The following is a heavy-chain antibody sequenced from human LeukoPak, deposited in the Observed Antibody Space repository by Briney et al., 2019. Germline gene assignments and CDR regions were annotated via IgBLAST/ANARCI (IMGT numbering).Heavy chain of an antibody. V-gene: IGHV1-2*02. D-gene: IGHD5-18*01. J-gene: IGHJ5*02. CDR1: GYTFTSYD. CDR2: INPNSGGT. CDR3: ARAFALGGAMVTSYWFDP. Sequence: RASVKVSCKASGYTFTSYDINWVRQAPGQGLEWMGWINPNSGGTNYAQKFQGRVTMTRDTSISTAYMELSRLRSDDTAVYYCARAFALGGAMVTSYWFDPWGQGTLVTVSS.